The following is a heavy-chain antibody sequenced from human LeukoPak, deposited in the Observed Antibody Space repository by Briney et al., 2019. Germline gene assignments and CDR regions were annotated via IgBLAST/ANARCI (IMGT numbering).Heavy chain of an antibody. V-gene: IGHV1-2*02. CDR1: GYTFTGYY. D-gene: IGHD2-21*02. J-gene: IGHJ4*02. CDR3: ATSPYGCGGDCFFDY. Sequence: GASVKVSCTSSGYTFTGYYMHWVRQAPGQGLEWMGWINPNSGGTNYAQKFQGRVTMTRDTSISTAYMELSRLRSDDTAVYYCATSPYGCGGDCFFDYWGQGTLVTVSS. CDR2: INPNSGGT.